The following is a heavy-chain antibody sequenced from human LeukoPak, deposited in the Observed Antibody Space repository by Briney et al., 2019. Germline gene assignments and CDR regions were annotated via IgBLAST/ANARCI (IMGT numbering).Heavy chain of an antibody. J-gene: IGHJ4*02. CDR1: SGSISTSNYY. D-gene: IGHD3-22*01. V-gene: IGHV4-61*05. CDR2: IYYSGST. Sequence: SETLSLTCTVSSGSISTSNYYWGWVRQPPGKALEWIGYIYYSGSTNYNPSLKSRVTISVDTSKNQFSLKLSSVTAADTAVYYCAREDSSGYYVVDYWGQGTLVTVTS. CDR3: AREDSSGYYVVDY.